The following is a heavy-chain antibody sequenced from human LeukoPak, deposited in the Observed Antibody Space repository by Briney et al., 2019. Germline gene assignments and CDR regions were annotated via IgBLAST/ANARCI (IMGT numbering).Heavy chain of an antibody. D-gene: IGHD2-2*01. CDR3: ARVISRGYCSSTSCYYFDY. CDR2: IYYSGST. J-gene: IGHJ4*02. CDR1: GGSISSGDYY. Sequence: PSQTLFLTCTVSGGSISSGDYYWSWIRQPPGKGLEWIGYIYYSGSTYYNPSLKSRVTISVDTSKNQFSLKLSSVTAADTAVYYCARVISRGYCSSTSCYYFDYWGQGTLVTVSS. V-gene: IGHV4-30-4*01.